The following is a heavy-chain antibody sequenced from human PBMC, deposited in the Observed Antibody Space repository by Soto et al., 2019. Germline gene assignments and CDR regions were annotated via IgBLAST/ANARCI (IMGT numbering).Heavy chain of an antibody. CDR3: ASRAVAVAGRLGFDY. CDR2: IIPILGIA. J-gene: IGHJ4*02. CDR1: GGTFSSYT. Sequence: EASVKVSCKASGGTFSSYTISWVRQAPGQGLEWMGRIIPILGIANYAQKFQGRVTITADKSTSTAYMELSSLRSEDTAVYYCASRAVAVAGRLGFDYWGQGTLVTVSS. V-gene: IGHV1-69*02. D-gene: IGHD6-19*01.